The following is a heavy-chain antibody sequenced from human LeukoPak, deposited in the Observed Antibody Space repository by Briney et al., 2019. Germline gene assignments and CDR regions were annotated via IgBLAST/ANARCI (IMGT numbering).Heavy chain of an antibody. CDR2: IWYDGSNK. Sequence: PGGSLRLSRAASGFTFSSYGMHWVRQAPGKGLEWVAVIWYDGSNKYYADSVKGRFTISRDNSKNTLYLQMNSLRAEDTAVYYCARDLSGGVYHFYYYYGMDVWGKGTTVTVSS. CDR1: GFTFSSYG. V-gene: IGHV3-33*01. D-gene: IGHD5/OR15-5a*01. CDR3: ARDLSGGVYHFYYYYGMDV. J-gene: IGHJ6*04.